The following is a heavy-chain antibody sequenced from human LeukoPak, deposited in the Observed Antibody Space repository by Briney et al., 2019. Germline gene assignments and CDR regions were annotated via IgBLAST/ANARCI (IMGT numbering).Heavy chain of an antibody. CDR2: ISGSGGNT. CDR1: GFTFNNYA. CDR3: AKDLGSSWSLGYFDY. Sequence: AGGSLRLSCAASGFTFNNYAMSWVRQAPGKGLEWVSAISGSGGNTHYADSVKGRFTISRDNSKNTLYLQMNGLRAEDTAVYYCAKDLGSSWSLGYFDYWGQGTLVTVSS. D-gene: IGHD6-13*01. J-gene: IGHJ4*02. V-gene: IGHV3-23*01.